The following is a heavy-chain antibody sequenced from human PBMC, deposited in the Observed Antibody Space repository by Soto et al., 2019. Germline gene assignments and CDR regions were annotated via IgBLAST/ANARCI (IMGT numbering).Heavy chain of an antibody. V-gene: IGHV3-13*01. CDR3: ARGPPRFCSSTSCSRPFDY. CDR1: GFTFSSYD. D-gene: IGHD2-2*01. Sequence: GESLKISCAASGFTFSSYDMHWVRQATGKGLEWVSAIGTAGDTYYPGSVKGRFTISRENAKNSLYLQMNSLRAGDTAVYYCARGPPRFCSSTSCSRPFDYWGQGTLVTVSS. CDR2: IGTAGDT. J-gene: IGHJ4*02.